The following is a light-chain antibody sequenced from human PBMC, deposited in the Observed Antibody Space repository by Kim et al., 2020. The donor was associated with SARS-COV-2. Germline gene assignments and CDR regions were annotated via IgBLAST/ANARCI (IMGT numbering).Light chain of an antibody. CDR1: SSDVGGYDY. J-gene: IGLJ2*01. CDR2: HVT. Sequence: QSALTQPRSVSASPGQSVSISCTGTSSDVGGYDYVSWYQQHPGKAPKLIIYHVTKRPSGVPDRFSGSKSGNTASLTISGLQAEDEADYYCCSYVGTCSEVFGGGTQLTVL. CDR3: CSYVGTCSEV. V-gene: IGLV2-11*01.